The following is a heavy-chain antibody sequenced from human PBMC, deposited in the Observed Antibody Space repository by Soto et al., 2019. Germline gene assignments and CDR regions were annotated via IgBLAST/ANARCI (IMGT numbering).Heavy chain of an antibody. CDR3: ARGWDEAFDY. D-gene: IGHD1-26*01. CDR1: GFTFTSYV. J-gene: IGHJ4*02. V-gene: IGHV3-21*01. CDR2: IDAGSKYI. Sequence: EVQLVESGGGLVEPGGSLRLSCAASGFTFTSYVINWVRQAPGKGLEWVSSIDAGSKYIFYADSLKGRLTVYRDNAKNSVYLQMNSLRADDTAIYHCARGWDEAFDYWGQGTRVTVSS.